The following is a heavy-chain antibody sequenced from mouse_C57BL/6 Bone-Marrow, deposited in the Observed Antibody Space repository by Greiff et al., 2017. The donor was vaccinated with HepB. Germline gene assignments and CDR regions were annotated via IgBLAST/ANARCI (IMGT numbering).Heavy chain of an antibody. J-gene: IGHJ4*01. CDR3: ASYGNHSAMDY. D-gene: IGHD2-1*01. CDR2: IYPGSGST. CDR1: GYTFTSYW. Sequence: QVQLQQPGAELVKPGASVKMSCKASGYTFTSYWITWVKQRPGQGLEWIGDIYPGSGSTNYNEKFKSKATLTVDTSSSTANMQLSSLTSEDSAVYYCASYGNHSAMDYWGQGTSVTVSS. V-gene: IGHV1-55*01.